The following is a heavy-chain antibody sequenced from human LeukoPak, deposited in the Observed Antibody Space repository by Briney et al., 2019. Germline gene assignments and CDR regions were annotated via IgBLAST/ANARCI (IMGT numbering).Heavy chain of an antibody. CDR2: ITYDGSNK. V-gene: IGHV3-30*18. CDR3: AKIQGHGASIVPAGTGFDY. D-gene: IGHD6-13*01. CDR1: AFTFITYG. J-gene: IGHJ4*02. Sequence: PGRSLRPSFSPSAFTFITYGMHCVSQAPGKGLEWVAFITYDGSNKYYVDSVKGRFTISRDNSKNTLYLQMKSLRAEDTALYYCAKIQGHGASIVPAGTGFDYWGEGELVTVSS.